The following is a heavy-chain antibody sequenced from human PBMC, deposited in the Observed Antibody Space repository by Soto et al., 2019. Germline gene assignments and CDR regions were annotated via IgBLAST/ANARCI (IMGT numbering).Heavy chain of an antibody. Sequence: QVQLVQSGAEVKKPGASVKVSCKASGYTFTSYDINWVRQATGQGLYWIGWMNPNSGNTGYAQRFQGRVTMTRNTSISTAYMELSSLRSEDTAVYYCARGDTRYCGGDCYPHFDYWGQGTLVTVSS. CDR2: MNPNSGNT. J-gene: IGHJ4*02. V-gene: IGHV1-8*01. CDR3: ARGDTRYCGGDCYPHFDY. D-gene: IGHD2-21*02. CDR1: GYTFTSYD.